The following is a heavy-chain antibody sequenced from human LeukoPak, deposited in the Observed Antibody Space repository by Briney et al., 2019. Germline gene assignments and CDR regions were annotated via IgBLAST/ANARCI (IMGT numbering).Heavy chain of an antibody. CDR2: INHSGST. Sequence: SETLSLTCAVYGGSFSGYYWSWIRQPPGKGLEWIGEINHSGSTNYNPSLKSRVTISVDTSKNQFSLKLSSATAADTAVYYCARGNTYYYDSSGYYPFDYWGQGTLVTVSS. V-gene: IGHV4-34*01. J-gene: IGHJ4*02. CDR1: GGSFSGYY. D-gene: IGHD3-22*01. CDR3: ARGNTYYYDSSGYYPFDY.